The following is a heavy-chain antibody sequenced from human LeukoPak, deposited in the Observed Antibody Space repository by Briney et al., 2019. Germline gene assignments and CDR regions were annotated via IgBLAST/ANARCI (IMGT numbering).Heavy chain of an antibody. J-gene: IGHJ4*02. V-gene: IGHV3-23*01. D-gene: IGHD3-22*01. CDR2: ISSSSSYI. CDR3: AKDLYLDSSGYYSLFDY. CDR1: GFTFSSYA. Sequence: GGSLRLSCAASGFTFSSYAMSWVRQAPGKGLEWVSSISSSSSYIYYADSVKGRFTISRDNSKNTLYLQMNSLRAEDTAVYYCAKDLYLDSSGYYSLFDYWGQGTLVTVSS.